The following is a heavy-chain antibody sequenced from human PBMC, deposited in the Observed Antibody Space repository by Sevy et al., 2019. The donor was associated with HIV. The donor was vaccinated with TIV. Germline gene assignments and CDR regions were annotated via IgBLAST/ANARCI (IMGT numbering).Heavy chain of an antibody. V-gene: IGHV1-2*02. CDR2: INSDSGVT. CDR3: ARLTTQPTSDLYGLDV. CDR1: GYIFSVYY. Sequence: ASVKVSCKASGYIFSVYYIHWVRQAPGQGLEWMAWINSDSGVTNYAQRFQGEVTVTRDTSLRTAYLELTNLKSNDTAIYYCARLTTQPTSDLYGLDVWGQGTTVTVSS. J-gene: IGHJ6*02. D-gene: IGHD4-17*01.